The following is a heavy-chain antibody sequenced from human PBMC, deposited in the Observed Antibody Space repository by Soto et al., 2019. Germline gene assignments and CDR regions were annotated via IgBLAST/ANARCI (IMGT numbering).Heavy chain of an antibody. J-gene: IGHJ4*02. CDR1: GFTFSSYW. CDR2: ISGSGDST. V-gene: IGHV3-23*01. CDR3: AKDLPVYAAAAGFDY. D-gene: IGHD6-13*01. Sequence: GGSLRLSCAASGFTFSSYWMHWVRQAPGKGLVWVSTISGSGDSTYYADSVKGRFSISRDNSKNTLYLQMNSLRAEDTAVYYCAKDLPVYAAAAGFDYWGQGTLVTVSS.